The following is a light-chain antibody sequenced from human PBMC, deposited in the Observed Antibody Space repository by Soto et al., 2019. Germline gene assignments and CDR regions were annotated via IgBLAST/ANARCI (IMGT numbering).Light chain of an antibody. Sequence: QLVLTQSPSASASLGASVKHTCTLSSGHSSYAIAWHQQQPEKGPRYLMKLNSDGSHRKGDGIPDRFSGSSSGAEHYLTISSLQSEDEADYYCQTWGTGIGVFGGGTKLTVL. V-gene: IGLV4-69*01. CDR3: QTWGTGIGV. J-gene: IGLJ2*01. CDR2: LNSDGSH. CDR1: SGHSSYA.